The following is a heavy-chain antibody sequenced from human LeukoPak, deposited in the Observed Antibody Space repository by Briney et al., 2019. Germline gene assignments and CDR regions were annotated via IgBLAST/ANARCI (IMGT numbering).Heavy chain of an antibody. Sequence: GGSLRLSCAASGFTFASYWMTWVHQAPGKGLELVANIKEDGSEKYYVDSVKGRFTISRDNAKNSLYLQMNSLRAEDTAVYYCARVRGSERYYFDYWGQGTLVTVSS. CDR3: ARVRGSERYYFDY. J-gene: IGHJ4*02. CDR2: IKEDGSEK. CDR1: GFTFASYW. V-gene: IGHV3-7*01. D-gene: IGHD6-25*01.